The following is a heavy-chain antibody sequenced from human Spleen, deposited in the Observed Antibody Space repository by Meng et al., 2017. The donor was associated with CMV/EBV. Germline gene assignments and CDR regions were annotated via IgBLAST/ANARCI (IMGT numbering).Heavy chain of an antibody. V-gene: IGHV4-30-4*01. CDR3: ARERRHWYGSVSFDF. Sequence: QAQRQQLAPGRVKPHQNPSPTCTVSASPINMDDYYWTWIRQSPGRGLDWIGLTSSRGKTFYTPSLRSRLTISIDTPSSQFFLMLASVTAADTAVYYCARERRHWYGSVSFDFWGQGTLVTVSS. J-gene: IGHJ4*02. CDR1: ASPINMDDYY. CDR2: TSSRGKT. D-gene: IGHD3-10*01.